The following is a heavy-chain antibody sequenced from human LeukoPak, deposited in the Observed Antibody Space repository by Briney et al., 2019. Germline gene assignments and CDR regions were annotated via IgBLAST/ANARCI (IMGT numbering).Heavy chain of an antibody. V-gene: IGHV3-23*01. Sequence: GGSLRLSCAASGFTFSSYAMSWVRHAPGEGLEWVSAISGSGGSTYYADSVKGWFTISRDNSKNTLYLQMNSLRAEDTAVYYCAKTSHRYSSSWHANFDYWGQGTLVTVSS. CDR3: AKTSHRYSSSWHANFDY. CDR1: GFTFSSYA. J-gene: IGHJ4*02. CDR2: ISGSGGST. D-gene: IGHD6-13*01.